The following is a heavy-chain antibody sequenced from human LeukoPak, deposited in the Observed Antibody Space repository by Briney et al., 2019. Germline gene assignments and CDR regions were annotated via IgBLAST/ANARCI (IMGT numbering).Heavy chain of an antibody. CDR3: ARGAGYFDL. CDR2: IHHSGST. J-gene: IGHJ2*01. V-gene: IGHV4-38-2*02. CDR1: GYSISSGYY. Sequence: SETLSLTCTVSGYSISSGYYWGWIRQPPGKGLEWIGSIHHSGSTYYNPSLKSRVTISEDTSKNQFSLKLSSVTAADTAVYYCARGAGYFDLWGRGTLVTVSS.